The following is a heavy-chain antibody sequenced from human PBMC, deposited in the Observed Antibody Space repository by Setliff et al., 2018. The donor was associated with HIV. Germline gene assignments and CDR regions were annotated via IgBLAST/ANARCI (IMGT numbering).Heavy chain of an antibody. CDR1: GFAFSDYD. J-gene: IGHJ4*02. CDR2: IGTGGDT. CDR3: TRSRRYYFDY. V-gene: IGHV3-13*01. Sequence: GGSLRLSCATSGFAFSDYDFHWVRQVTGEGLEWVSAIGTGGDTYYADSVKGRFTISRENAKNSLYLQMNNVRAGDTAVYYCTRSRRYYFDYWGQGTPVTVSS.